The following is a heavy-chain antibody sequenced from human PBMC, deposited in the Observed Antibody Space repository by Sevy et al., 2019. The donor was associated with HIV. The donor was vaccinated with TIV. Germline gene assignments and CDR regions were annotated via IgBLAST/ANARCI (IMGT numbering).Heavy chain of an antibody. J-gene: IGHJ4*01. Sequence: GGSLRLSCAASGFAFSSHAMHWVRQAPGKGLEWVAVISYEGTETFYAASVEGRFTISRDNPKSMLSLQINSLRPEDTAVYYCARDGGYSIKWYPLYWGHGTLVTVSS. D-gene: IGHD6-13*01. CDR3: ARDGGYSIKWYPLY. CDR2: ISYEGTET. CDR1: GFAFSSHA. V-gene: IGHV3-30-3*01.